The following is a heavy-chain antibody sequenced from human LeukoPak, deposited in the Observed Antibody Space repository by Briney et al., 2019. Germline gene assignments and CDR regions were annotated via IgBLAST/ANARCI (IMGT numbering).Heavy chain of an antibody. V-gene: IGHV3-30*18. Sequence: GGSLRLSCAASGFTFSSYGMHWVRQAPGKGLEWVSVISYDGSNKYYADSVKGRFTISRDNSKNTLYLQMNSLSAEDTAVYYCAKDHSSSSWVYYYYSMDVWGKGTTVTVSS. D-gene: IGHD6-6*01. CDR1: GFTFSSYG. CDR3: AKDHSSSSWVYYYYSMDV. J-gene: IGHJ6*03. CDR2: ISYDGSNK.